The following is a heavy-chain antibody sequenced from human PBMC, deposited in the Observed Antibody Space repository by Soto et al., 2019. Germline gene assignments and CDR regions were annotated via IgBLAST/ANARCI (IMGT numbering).Heavy chain of an antibody. CDR2: IYNSVST. J-gene: IGHJ5*02. D-gene: IGHD3-3*01. Sequence: QVQLQEWSPGLVKPSQTLSLTCTVSGGSISSGGYYWSWIRQHPGKGLEWIGYIYNSVSTNYNPSLKSRLTISVDTSKNQFSLKLSSVTAADTAVYYCARDLSHETFGLEGFDLWDQGTLVTVSS. V-gene: IGHV4-31*03. CDR1: GGSISSGGYY. CDR3: ARDLSHETFGLEGFDL.